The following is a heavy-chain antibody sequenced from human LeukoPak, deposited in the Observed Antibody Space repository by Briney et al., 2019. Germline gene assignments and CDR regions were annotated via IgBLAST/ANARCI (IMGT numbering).Heavy chain of an antibody. CDR2: LSSSSSYI. J-gene: IGHJ5*02. V-gene: IGHV3-21*01. CDR1: GFTFSRNG. Sequence: GGTLRLSCAASGFTFSRNGMTWVRQAPGKGLEWVSSLSSSSSYIDYADSVKGRFTISRDNAKNSLYLQMNSLRAEDTAVYYCARAGRAYSSSWYWFDPWGQGTLVTVSS. D-gene: IGHD6-13*01. CDR3: ARAGRAYSSSWYWFDP.